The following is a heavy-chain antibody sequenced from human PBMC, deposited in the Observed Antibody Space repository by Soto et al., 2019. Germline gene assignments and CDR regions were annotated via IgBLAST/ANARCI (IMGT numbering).Heavy chain of an antibody. CDR2: ISSSGSTI. D-gene: IGHD3-3*01. V-gene: IGHV3-48*03. J-gene: IGHJ4*02. CDR1: GFTFSSYE. CDR3: ARDGGIRFLEWGLFDY. Sequence: EVQLVESGGGLVQPGGSLRLSCAASGFTFSSYEMNWVRQAPGKGLEWVSYISSSGSTIYYADSVKGRFTISRDNAKNSLYLQMNSLRAEDTAVYYCARDGGIRFLEWGLFDYWGQGTLVTVSS.